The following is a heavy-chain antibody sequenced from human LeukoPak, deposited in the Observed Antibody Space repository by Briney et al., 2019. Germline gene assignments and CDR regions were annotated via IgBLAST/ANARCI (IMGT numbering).Heavy chain of an antibody. D-gene: IGHD3-3*01. V-gene: IGHV1-2*02. CDR3: ARVPAEIRGDAFDI. Sequence: ASVKVSCKASGYTFTVYYIHWVRQAPGQGLEWMGWVNPNSGGTNYAQKFQGRVTMTRDTSISTAYMELSRLRSDDTAVYYCARVPAEIRGDAFDIWGQGTMVTVSS. CDR1: GYTFTVYY. J-gene: IGHJ3*02. CDR2: VNPNSGGT.